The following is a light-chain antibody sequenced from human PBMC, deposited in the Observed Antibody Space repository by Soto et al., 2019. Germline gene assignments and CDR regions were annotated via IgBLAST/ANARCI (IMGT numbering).Light chain of an antibody. CDR1: QSVSSN. CDR3: QQYNKWLLFN. V-gene: IGKV3-15*01. Sequence: EVVMTQSPATLSVSPGERATLSCTASQSVSSNLAGYQLRPGQAPRLLIDGASNMATGNPARFSGSGSGTEFTLTISSRQSEDFALYYYQQYNKWLLFNFGPGTRVHIK. J-gene: IGKJ3*01. CDR2: GAS.